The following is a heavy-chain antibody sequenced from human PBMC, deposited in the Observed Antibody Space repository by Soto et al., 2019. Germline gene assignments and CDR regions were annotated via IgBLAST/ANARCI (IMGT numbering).Heavy chain of an antibody. CDR2: INAGNGNT. Sequence: QVQLVQSGAEVKKPGASVKVSCKASGYTFTSYAMHWVRQAPGQRLEWMGWINAGNGNTKYSQKFQGRVTITRDTSPSAAYMELSSLRSEDTAVYYCARGPGGPDGPGDYWGQGTLVTVSS. D-gene: IGHD2-15*01. CDR3: ARGPGGPDGPGDY. CDR1: GYTFTSYA. V-gene: IGHV1-3*01. J-gene: IGHJ4*02.